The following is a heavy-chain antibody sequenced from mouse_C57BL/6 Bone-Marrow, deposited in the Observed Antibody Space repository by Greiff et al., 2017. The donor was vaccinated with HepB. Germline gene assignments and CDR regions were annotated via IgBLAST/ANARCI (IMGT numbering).Heavy chain of an antibody. D-gene: IGHD2-3*01. J-gene: IGHJ3*01. V-gene: IGHV3-1*01. Sequence: EVQVVESGPGMVKPSQSLSLTCTVTGYSITSGYDWHWIRHFPGNKLEWMGYISYSGSTNYNPSLKSRISITHDTSKNHFFLKLNSVTTEDTATYYCARREDDGYSFAYWGQGTLVTVSA. CDR3: ARREDDGYSFAY. CDR2: ISYSGST. CDR1: GYSITSGYD.